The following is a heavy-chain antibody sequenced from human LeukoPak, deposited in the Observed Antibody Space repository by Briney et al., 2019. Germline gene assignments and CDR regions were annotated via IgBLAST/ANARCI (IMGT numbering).Heavy chain of an antibody. Sequence: SETLSLTCTVSGGSISSYYWSWIRQPPGKGLEWIGYIYYSGSTNYNPSLKSRVTISVDTSKNQFSLKLSSVTAADTAVYYCAREWYYYDSSETLREDWFDPWGQGTLVTVSS. D-gene: IGHD3-22*01. V-gene: IGHV4-59*01. CDR3: AREWYYYDSSETLREDWFDP. CDR1: GGSISSYY. CDR2: IYYSGST. J-gene: IGHJ5*02.